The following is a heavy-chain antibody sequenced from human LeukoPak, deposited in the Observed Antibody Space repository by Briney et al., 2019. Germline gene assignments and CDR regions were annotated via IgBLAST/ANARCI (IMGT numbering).Heavy chain of an antibody. D-gene: IGHD3-10*01. CDR2: INSDGTST. J-gene: IGHJ5*02. CDR3: ARVNERFGDYNWFDP. CDR1: GFTFRNYW. Sequence: QPGGSLRLSCVDSGFTFRNYWMHWVRQPPGKGLVWVSSINSDGTSTNYADSVKGRYTISRDNAKSTLYLQMNSLRGEDTAVYYCARVNERFGDYNWFDPWGQGTLVTVSS. V-gene: IGHV3-74*01.